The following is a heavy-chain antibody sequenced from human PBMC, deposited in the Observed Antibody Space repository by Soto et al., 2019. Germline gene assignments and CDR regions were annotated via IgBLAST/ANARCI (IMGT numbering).Heavy chain of an antibody. CDR2: IHSSGSV. D-gene: IGHD3-9*01. V-gene: IGHV4-4*07. CDR3: ARGSRYFDWLPDY. J-gene: IGHJ4*02. Sequence: QVQLQESGPGLVKPSETLSLTCSVSGGSISSYYWSWIRQPAGKGLEWIGRIHSSGSVNYNPSLKSRVTLSVDKSKNQFSLKLTLVTAADTAVYYCARGSRYFDWLPDYWGQGILVTVSS. CDR1: GGSISSYY.